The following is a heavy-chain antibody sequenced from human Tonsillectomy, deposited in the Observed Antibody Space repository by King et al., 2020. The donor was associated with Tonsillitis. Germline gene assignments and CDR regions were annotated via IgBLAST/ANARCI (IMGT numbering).Heavy chain of an antibody. CDR2: INHSGST. V-gene: IGHV4-34*01. CDR1: GGSFSGYY. J-gene: IGHJ5*02. D-gene: IGHD6-13*01. Sequence: VQLQQWGAGLLKPSETLSLTCAVYGGSFSGYYWSWIRQPPGKGLEWIGEINHSGSTNYNPSLKSRVTISVDPSKNQFSLKLSSVTAADTAVYYCARGPEEEQQLVGDWFDPWGQGTLVIVSS. CDR3: ARGPEEEQQLVGDWFDP.